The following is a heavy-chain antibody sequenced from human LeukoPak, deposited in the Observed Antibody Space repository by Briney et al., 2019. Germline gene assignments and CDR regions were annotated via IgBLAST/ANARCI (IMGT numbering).Heavy chain of an antibody. V-gene: IGHV4-39*07. CDR1: GGSISSSSYY. CDR2: IYYSGST. CDR3: ARLPRRGTGYYYYYMDV. D-gene: IGHD1-14*01. J-gene: IGHJ6*03. Sequence: SETLSLTCTVSGGSISSSSYYWGWIRQPPGKGLEWIGSIYYSGSTYYNPSLKSRVTISVDTSKNQFSLKLSSVTAADTAVYYCARLPRRGTGYYYYYMDVWGKGTTVTISS.